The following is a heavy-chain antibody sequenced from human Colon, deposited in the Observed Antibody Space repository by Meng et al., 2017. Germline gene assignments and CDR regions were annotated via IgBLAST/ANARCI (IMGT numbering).Heavy chain of an antibody. Sequence: QVQCEGRGPGPVKPPGALSLTCAVSGGSISSSNWGSWVRQPPGKGLEWIGEIYHSGSTNYNPSLKSRVTISVDKSKNQFSLKLSSVTAADTAVYYCARVRLDTAMVTLDYWGQGTLVTVSS. CDR2: IYHSGST. J-gene: IGHJ4*02. V-gene: IGHV4-4*03. CDR1: GGSISSSNW. D-gene: IGHD5-18*01. CDR3: ARVRLDTAMVTLDY.